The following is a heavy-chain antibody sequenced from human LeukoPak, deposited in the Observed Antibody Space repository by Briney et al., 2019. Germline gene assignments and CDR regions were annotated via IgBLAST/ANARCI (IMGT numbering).Heavy chain of an antibody. CDR3: VSGEDI. CDR1: GFTVSRKY. J-gene: IGHJ6*04. Sequence: GGSLRLSCAASGFTVSRKYMSWVRQAPGMGLEWVSVIYRGGVTNYADSVKGRFTISRDNSKNTLYLQMNSLRAEDTAVYYCVSGEDIWGKGTTVTVSS. CDR2: IYRGGVT. V-gene: IGHV3-53*01. D-gene: IGHD7-27*01.